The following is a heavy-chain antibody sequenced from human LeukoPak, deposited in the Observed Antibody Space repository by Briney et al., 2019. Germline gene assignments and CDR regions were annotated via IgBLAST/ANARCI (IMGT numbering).Heavy chain of an antibody. Sequence: NTGGSLRLSCAASGFTFSSYSMNWVRQAPGKGLEWVSSISSSSSYIYYADSVKGRFTISRDNAKNSLYLQMNSLRAEDTAVYYCARNRFNYYDSSGYYLHLWGQGTMVTVSS. V-gene: IGHV3-21*01. CDR3: ARNRFNYYDSSGYYLHL. D-gene: IGHD3-22*01. J-gene: IGHJ3*01. CDR2: ISSSSSYI. CDR1: GFTFSSYS.